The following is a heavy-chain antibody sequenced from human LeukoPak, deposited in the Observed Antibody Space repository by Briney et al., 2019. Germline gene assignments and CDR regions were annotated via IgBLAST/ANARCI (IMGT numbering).Heavy chain of an antibody. J-gene: IGHJ4*02. CDR1: GFTFSSYG. CDR3: AKDILKSQQLVFSYYFDY. D-gene: IGHD6-13*01. CDR2: ISYDGSNK. V-gene: IGHV3-30*18. Sequence: GGPLRLSCAASGFTFSSYGMHWVRQAPGKGLEWVAVISYDGSNKYYADSVKGRFTISRDNSKNTLYLQMNSRRAEDTAVYYCAKDILKSQQLVFSYYFDYWGQGTLVTVSS.